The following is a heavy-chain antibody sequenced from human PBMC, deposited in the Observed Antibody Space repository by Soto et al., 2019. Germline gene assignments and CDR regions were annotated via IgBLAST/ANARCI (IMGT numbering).Heavy chain of an antibody. J-gene: IGHJ6*02. CDR2: INPNTGVT. CDR3: VRSPGDFRYGLDV. CDR1: GYSFTDYY. Sequence: QVQLVQSGAEVRKPGASVKVSCKASGYSFTDYYIHWVRQAPGQGLEWLGWINPNTGVTHFAQKFHGWLTMNRDTSISPAYMELNRLTSDDTAVYYCVRSPGDFRYGLDVWGQGTTVTVSS. D-gene: IGHD2-21*02. V-gene: IGHV1-2*04.